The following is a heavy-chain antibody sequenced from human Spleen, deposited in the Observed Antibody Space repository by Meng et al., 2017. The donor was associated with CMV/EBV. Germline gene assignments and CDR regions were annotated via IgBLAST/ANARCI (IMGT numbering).Heavy chain of an antibody. J-gene: IGHJ4*02. Sequence: SGFTFTSNGFTWVRQAPGQGLEWMGWISAYNGDTKYAQRLQDRVTMTTDTSTNTAYMELRSLRSDDTAVYYCAGGLYCSVTNCPGGYWGQGTLVTVSS. CDR3: AGGLYCSVTNCPGGY. D-gene: IGHD2-15*01. CDR2: ISAYNGDT. CDR1: GFTFTSNG. V-gene: IGHV1-18*01.